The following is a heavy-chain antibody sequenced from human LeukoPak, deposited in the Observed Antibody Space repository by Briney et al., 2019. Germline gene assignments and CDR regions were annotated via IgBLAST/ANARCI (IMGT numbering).Heavy chain of an antibody. Sequence: ASVKVSCKASGYIFTGYSIHWVRQAPGRGLEWMGWINPNSGGTNYAQKFQGRVTMTRDTSISTAYMELSRLRSDDTAVYYCAKARLTMAYDYWGQGTLVTVSS. D-gene: IGHD3-10*01. CDR2: INPNSGGT. CDR1: GYIFTGYS. CDR3: AKARLTMAYDY. V-gene: IGHV1-2*02. J-gene: IGHJ4*02.